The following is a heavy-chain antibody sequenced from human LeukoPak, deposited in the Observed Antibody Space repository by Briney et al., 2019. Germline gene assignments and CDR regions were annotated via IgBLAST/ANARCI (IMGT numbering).Heavy chain of an antibody. Sequence: ASVKVSCKASGYTFTSYGISWVRQAPRQGLEWMGWISAYNGNTNYAQKLQGRVTMTTDTSTSTAYMELRSLRSDDTAVYYCARDHESFDIVAAIGYWGQGTLVTVSS. J-gene: IGHJ4*02. CDR1: GYTFTSYG. CDR2: ISAYNGNT. D-gene: IGHD5-12*01. V-gene: IGHV1-18*01. CDR3: ARDHESFDIVAAIGY.